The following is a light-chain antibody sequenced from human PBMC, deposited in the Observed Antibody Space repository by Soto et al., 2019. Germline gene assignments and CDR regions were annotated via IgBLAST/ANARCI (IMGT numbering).Light chain of an antibody. Sequence: EIVLTQSPGTLSLSPGERATLSCRASQSVSSSYLAWYQQKPGQPPRLLIYGASSSATGITDRFSGSGSGTDFTLTSSRLDAEDFAVYYCQQYGSSPFIFGPGTKVDIK. CDR3: QQYGSSPFI. CDR1: QSVSSSY. CDR2: GAS. J-gene: IGKJ3*01. V-gene: IGKV3-20*01.